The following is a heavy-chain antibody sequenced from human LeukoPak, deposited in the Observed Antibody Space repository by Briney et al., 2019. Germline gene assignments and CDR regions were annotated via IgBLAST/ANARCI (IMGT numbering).Heavy chain of an antibody. J-gene: IGHJ4*02. D-gene: IGHD1-26*01. CDR2: IGDTT. CDR1: GFTFGIYA. V-gene: IGHV3-23*01. CDR3: AKAFAFVGANFFDY. Sequence: GGSLRLSCAASGFTFGIYAMSWVRQAPGKGLEWVSAIGDTTYYADSVEGRFTISRDNSKNTLYLQMNSLRAEDAAIYYCAKAFAFVGANFFDYWGQGTLVTVSS.